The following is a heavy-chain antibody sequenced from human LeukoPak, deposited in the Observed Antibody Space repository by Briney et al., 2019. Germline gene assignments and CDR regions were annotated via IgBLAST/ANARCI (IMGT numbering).Heavy chain of an antibody. CDR2: IIPIFGTA. D-gene: IGHD2-15*01. CDR3: ASFIDFDY. Sequence: SVKVSCKASGGTFSSSSSTFSTYSISWVRQAPGQGLEWMGRIIPIFGTANYAQKFQGRVTITTDESTSTAYMELSSLRSEDTAVYYCASFIDFDYWGQGTLVTVSS. V-gene: IGHV1-69*05. CDR1: GGTFSSSSSTFSTYS. J-gene: IGHJ4*02.